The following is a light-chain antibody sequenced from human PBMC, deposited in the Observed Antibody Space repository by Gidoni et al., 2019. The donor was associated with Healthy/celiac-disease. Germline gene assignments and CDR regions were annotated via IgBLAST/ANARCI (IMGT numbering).Light chain of an antibody. CDR1: QSVSSY. V-gene: IGKV3-11*01. Sequence: EIVLTPSPATLSLSPGERATLSCRASQSVSSYLAWYQQKPGQAPRLLIYDASNRATGIPARFSGSGSGTDFTLTISSLEPEDFAVYYCQRRSNWPPTFGQGTKVEIK. J-gene: IGKJ1*01. CDR2: DAS. CDR3: QRRSNWPPT.